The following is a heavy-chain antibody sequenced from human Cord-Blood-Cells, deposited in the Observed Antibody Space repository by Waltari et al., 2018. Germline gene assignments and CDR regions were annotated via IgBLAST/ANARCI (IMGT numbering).Heavy chain of an antibody. CDR2: IYYSGST. Sequence: QQQLQASCPGLVKPSETLYLICPDSGRSNRSNTYYGGWIRQPTVKGLEWIGSIYYSGSTYYNPSLKRRVTISVDTSKNQFSLKLSSVTAADTAVYYCASRLGSGYDYWGQGTLVTASS. V-gene: IGHV4-39*01. J-gene: IGHJ4*02. CDR1: GRSNRSNTYY. D-gene: IGHD3-3*01. CDR3: ASRLGSGYDY.